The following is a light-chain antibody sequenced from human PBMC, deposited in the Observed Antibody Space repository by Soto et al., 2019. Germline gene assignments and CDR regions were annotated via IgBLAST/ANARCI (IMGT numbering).Light chain of an antibody. CDR2: GAS. V-gene: IGKV1-9*01. CDR1: RAISSH. Sequence: DIQLTQSPSFLSASVGGRVTITCRASRAISSHLAWYQQKPGKAPNLLIYGASTLQSGVPSRFSGSGSGTQFTLTISSLQPEDFATYYCQQLNSYPLTFGPGTKVDIK. CDR3: QQLNSYPLT. J-gene: IGKJ3*01.